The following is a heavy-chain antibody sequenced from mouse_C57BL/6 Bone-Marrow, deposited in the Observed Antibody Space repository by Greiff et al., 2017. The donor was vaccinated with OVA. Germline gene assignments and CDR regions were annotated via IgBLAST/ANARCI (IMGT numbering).Heavy chain of an antibody. CDR3: ARGDSSGYGYFDY. V-gene: IGHV1-63*01. CDR1: GYTFTNYW. CDR2: IYPGGGYT. J-gene: IGHJ2*01. D-gene: IGHD3-2*02. Sequence: VQLVESGAELVRPGTSVKMSCKASGYTFTNYWIGWAKQRPGHGLEWIGDIYPGGGYTNYNEKFKGKATLTADKSSSTAYMQFSSLTSEDSAIYYCARGDSSGYGYFDYWGQGTTLTVSS.